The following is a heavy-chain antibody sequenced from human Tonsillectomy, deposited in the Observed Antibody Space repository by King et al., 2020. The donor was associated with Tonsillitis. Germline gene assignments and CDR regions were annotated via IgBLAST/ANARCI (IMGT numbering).Heavy chain of an antibody. J-gene: IGHJ4*02. D-gene: IGHD6-13*01. CDR3: ARWTFIAVADSFDY. CDR2: IDYSGST. CDR1: GDSISSSSYY. Sequence: LQLQESGPGLLKPSETLSLTCTVSGDSISSSSYYWGWIRQPPGKGLEWIGSIDYSGSTYYNRSLKSRVTISVDTSKNQFSLKLSYVTAADTAVYYCARWTFIAVADSFDYWGQGTLVTVSS. V-gene: IGHV4-39*01.